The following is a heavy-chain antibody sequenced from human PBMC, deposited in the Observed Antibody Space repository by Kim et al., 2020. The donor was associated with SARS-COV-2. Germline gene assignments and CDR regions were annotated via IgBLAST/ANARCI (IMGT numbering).Heavy chain of an antibody. D-gene: IGHD2-2*02. J-gene: IGHJ5*02. V-gene: IGHV7-4-1*02. Sequence: ASVKVSCKASGYTFTSYAMNWVRQAPGQGLEWMGWINTNTGNPTYAQGFTGRFVFSLDTSVSTAYLQISSLKAEDTAVYYCARVYCSSTSCYTGWFDPWGQGTLVTVSS. CDR2: INTNTGNP. CDR1: GYTFTSYA. CDR3: ARVYCSSTSCYTGWFDP.